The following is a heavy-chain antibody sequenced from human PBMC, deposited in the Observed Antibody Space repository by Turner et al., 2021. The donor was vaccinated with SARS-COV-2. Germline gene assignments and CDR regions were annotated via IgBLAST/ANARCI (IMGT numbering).Heavy chain of an antibody. CDR3: ARDIADRRRAFDY. Sequence: QVQLQESGPRLVKPSETLSLTWSVSGGSISHFYWSWIRQPAGKELEWIGRIYSSGSTNYNPSLKSRITMSLDTSKNHFSLRLSSVTAADTGVYYCARDIADRRRAFDYWGQGTQVTVSS. D-gene: IGHD6-6*01. J-gene: IGHJ4*02. CDR1: GGSISHFY. V-gene: IGHV4-4*07. CDR2: IYSSGST.